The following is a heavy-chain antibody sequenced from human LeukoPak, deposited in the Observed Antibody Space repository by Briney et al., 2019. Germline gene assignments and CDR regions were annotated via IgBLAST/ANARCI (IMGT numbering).Heavy chain of an antibody. V-gene: IGHV3-15*01. CDR1: GFTFSSYG. J-gene: IGHJ4*02. Sequence: GGSLRLSCAASGFTFSSYGMHWVRQAPGKGLEWVGRIRSKADGEPTDYAAPVKGRFIVSRDDSKNTLYLQMNSLKTEDTAVYYCSTTYYYDSSEGYWGQGTLVTVSS. D-gene: IGHD3-22*01. CDR2: IRSKADGEPT. CDR3: STTYYYDSSEGY.